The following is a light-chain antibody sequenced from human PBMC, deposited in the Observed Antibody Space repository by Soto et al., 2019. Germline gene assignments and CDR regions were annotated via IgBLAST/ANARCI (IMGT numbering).Light chain of an antibody. CDR3: SSYAGSSNV. CDR2: EVN. CDR1: SSDVGGYNY. V-gene: IGLV2-8*01. Sequence: ALTQPSSASGSPGQSVAISCTGTSSDVGGYNYVSWYQQHPGKAPKLMIYEVNKRPSGVPDRFSGSKSGNTASLTVSGLQAEDEADYYCSSYAGSSNVFGTGTKVTVL. J-gene: IGLJ1*01.